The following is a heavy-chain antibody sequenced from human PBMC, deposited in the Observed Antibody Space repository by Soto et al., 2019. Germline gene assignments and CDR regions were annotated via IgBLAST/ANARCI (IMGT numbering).Heavy chain of an antibody. CDR2: IYPGDSDT. J-gene: IGHJ6*02. Sequence: ESLKISCKGSGYSFTSYWIGWVRQMPGKGLEWMGIIYPGDSDTRYSPSFQGQVTISADKSISTAYLQWSSLKASDTAMYYCARLSSDFWSGKLYYYYYGMDVWGQGTTVTVSS. V-gene: IGHV5-51*01. CDR3: ARLSSDFWSGKLYYYYYGMDV. CDR1: GYSFTSYW. D-gene: IGHD3-3*01.